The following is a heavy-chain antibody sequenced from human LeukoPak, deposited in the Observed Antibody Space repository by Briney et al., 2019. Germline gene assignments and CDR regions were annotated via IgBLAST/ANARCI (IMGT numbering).Heavy chain of an antibody. CDR1: GYTFTGYY. D-gene: IGHD5-12*01. CDR2: INPNSGDT. J-gene: IGHJ4*02. CDR3: ARVAATIAD. V-gene: IGHV1-2*02. Sequence: GASVTVSCKASGYTFTGYYMHWVRQAPGQGLEWMGWINPNSGDTNYAQKFQGRVTMTRDTSISTAYMELSRLRSDDTAVYYCARVAATIADWGQGTLVTVSS.